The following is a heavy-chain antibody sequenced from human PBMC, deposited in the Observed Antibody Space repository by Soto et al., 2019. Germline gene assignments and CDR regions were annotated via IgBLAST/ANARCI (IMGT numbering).Heavy chain of an antibody. D-gene: IGHD6-13*01. J-gene: IGHJ5*02. CDR3: ARDGMDSSSWYSLFDP. Sequence: SVKVSCKASGGTFSSYAISWVRQAPGQGLEWMGGIIPIFGTANYAQKFQGRVTITADESTSTAYMELSSLRSEDTAVYYCARDGMDSSSWYSLFDPWAQGTLVTVSS. CDR2: IIPIFGTA. CDR1: GGTFSSYA. V-gene: IGHV1-69*13.